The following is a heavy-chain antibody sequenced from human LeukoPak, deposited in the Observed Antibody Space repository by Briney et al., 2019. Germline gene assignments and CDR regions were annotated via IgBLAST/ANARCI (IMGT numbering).Heavy chain of an antibody. CDR3: ASLTLDCSSTSCPPQTDY. V-gene: IGHV4-59*08. D-gene: IGHD2-2*01. CDR1: GGSISSYY. Sequence: SETLSLTCTASGGSISSYYWSWIRQPPGKGLEWIGYIYYSGSTNYNPSLKSRGTISVDTSKNQFSLKLSSVTAADTAVYYCASLTLDCSSTSCPPQTDYWGQGTLVTVSS. CDR2: IYYSGST. J-gene: IGHJ4*02.